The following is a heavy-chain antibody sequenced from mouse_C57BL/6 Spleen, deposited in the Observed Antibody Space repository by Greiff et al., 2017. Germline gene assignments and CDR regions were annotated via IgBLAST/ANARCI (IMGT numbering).Heavy chain of an antibody. CDR1: GYAFTNYL. CDR3: ARGDPYYYAMDY. Sequence: QVQLQQSGAELVRPGTSVKVSCKASGYAFTNYLIEWVKQRPGQGLEWIGVIIPGSGGTNYNEKFKGKATLTADKSSSTAYMQLSSLTSEDSAVYFCARGDPYYYAMDYWGQGTSVTVSS. D-gene: IGHD3-3*01. CDR2: IIPGSGGT. V-gene: IGHV1-54*01. J-gene: IGHJ4*01.